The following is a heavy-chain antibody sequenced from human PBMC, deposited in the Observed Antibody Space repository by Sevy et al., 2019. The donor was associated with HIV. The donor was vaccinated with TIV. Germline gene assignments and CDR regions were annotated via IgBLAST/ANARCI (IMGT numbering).Heavy chain of an antibody. J-gene: IGHJ2*01. V-gene: IGHV4-39*01. CDR2: IYYSGST. D-gene: IGHD6-13*01. Sequence: SETLSLTCTVSGGSISSSSYYWGWIRQPPGKGLEWIGSIYYSGSTYYNPSLKSRVTISVDTSKNRFSLKLSSVTAADTAVYYCARHAVYSSSWFGLYWYFDLWGRGTLVTVSS. CDR3: ARHAVYSSSWFGLYWYFDL. CDR1: GGSISSSSYY.